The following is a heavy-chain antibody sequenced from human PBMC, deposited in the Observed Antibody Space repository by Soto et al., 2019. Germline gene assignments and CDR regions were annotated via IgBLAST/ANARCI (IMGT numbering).Heavy chain of an antibody. V-gene: IGHV1-3*01. J-gene: IGHJ6*02. CDR2: INAGNGNT. CDR3: ARDNYDILTSRIYYGMDV. CDR1: GYTFTSYA. Sequence: GASVKVSCKASGYTFTSYAMHWVRQAPGQRLEWMGWINAGNGNTKYSQKFQGRVTITRDTSASTAYMELSSLRSEDTAVYYCARDNYDILTSRIYYGMDVWGQGTTVTVSS. D-gene: IGHD3-9*01.